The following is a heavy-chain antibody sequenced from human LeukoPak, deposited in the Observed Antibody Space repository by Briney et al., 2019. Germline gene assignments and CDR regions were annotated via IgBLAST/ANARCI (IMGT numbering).Heavy chain of an antibody. J-gene: IGHJ4*02. CDR1: GGSISGSSYY. Sequence: SETLSLTCTVSGGSISGSSYYWGWIRQPPGKGLEWIGSIYYSGSTYYNPSLKSRITISLDKSKNQFSLNLYSVTAGDTAVYYCATYLPESSGYRFEYWGQGTLVTVSP. CDR3: ATYLPESSGYRFEY. V-gene: IGHV4-39*07. D-gene: IGHD3-22*01. CDR2: IYYSGST.